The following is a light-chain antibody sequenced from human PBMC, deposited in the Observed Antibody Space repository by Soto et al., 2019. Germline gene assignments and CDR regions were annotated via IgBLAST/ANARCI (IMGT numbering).Light chain of an antibody. CDR3: SLKTSSVTWV. Sequence: QSALTQPPSVSGSPGQSVTIYCTGTSIDVGNFDLVSWYQQPPGTAPKLLIYQVSNRPSGVPDRFSGSQSGNTASLTISGLQAEDEADYYCSLKTSSVTWVFGGGTKVTVL. CDR2: QVS. V-gene: IGLV2-18*01. J-gene: IGLJ3*02. CDR1: SIDVGNFDL.